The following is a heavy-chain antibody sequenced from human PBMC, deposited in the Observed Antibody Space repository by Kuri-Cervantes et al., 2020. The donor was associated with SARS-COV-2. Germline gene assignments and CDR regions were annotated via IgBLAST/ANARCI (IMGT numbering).Heavy chain of an antibody. CDR1: GFTVSSNY. J-gene: IGHJ4*02. Sequence: GESLKISCAASGFTVSSNYMSWVRQAPGKGLEWVSVIYSGGSTYYADSVKGRFTISRDNSKNTLYLQMNSLRAEDTAVYYCAKDTPLTTLDYWGQGTLVTVSS. CDR3: AKDTPLTTLDY. D-gene: IGHD2-15*01. V-gene: IGHV3-66*01. CDR2: IYSGGST.